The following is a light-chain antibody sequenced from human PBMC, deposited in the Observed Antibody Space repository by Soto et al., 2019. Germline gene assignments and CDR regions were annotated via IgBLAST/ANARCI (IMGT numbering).Light chain of an antibody. CDR1: QSVSSN. J-gene: IGKJ1*01. V-gene: IGKV3D-15*01. CDR3: QQYNNWPQS. CDR2: GAS. Sequence: IVVTKSATTLSVSPGERATLSCGASQSVSSNLAWYQQKPGQAPRLLIYGASTRATGIPARFSGSGSGTEFTLTISSLQSEDFAVYYCQQYNNWPQSFGQGTKVDIK.